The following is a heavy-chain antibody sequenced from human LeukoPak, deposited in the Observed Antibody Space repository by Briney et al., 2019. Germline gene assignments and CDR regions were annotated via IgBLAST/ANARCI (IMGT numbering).Heavy chain of an antibody. D-gene: IGHD1-7*01. V-gene: IGHV3-64D*06. CDR2: ISSNGDNA. CDR1: GFTFSSYS. CDR3: VRGGTPPVHARYFDS. Sequence: PGGSLRLSCSASGFTFSSYSMYWVRQAPGKGLEYVSGISSNGDNAYNADSVKGRFTISRDNSKNTLYLQMSSLRADDTAVYYCVRGGTPPVHARYFDSWGQGTLVTVSS. J-gene: IGHJ4*02.